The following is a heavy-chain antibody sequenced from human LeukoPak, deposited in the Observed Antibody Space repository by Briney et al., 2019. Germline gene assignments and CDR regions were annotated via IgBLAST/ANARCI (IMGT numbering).Heavy chain of an antibody. V-gene: IGHV4-4*07. Sequence: PSETLSLTCTVSGGSIRSYYWTWIRQPAGKGPERIGRFYSNGSTNYNPSLKSRVTMSVDTSKNQFSLKLSSVTAADTAVYYCARDQYSGSLDYWGQGTLVTVSS. D-gene: IGHD1-26*01. CDR3: ARDQYSGSLDY. CDR2: FYSNGST. CDR1: GGSIRSYY. J-gene: IGHJ4*02.